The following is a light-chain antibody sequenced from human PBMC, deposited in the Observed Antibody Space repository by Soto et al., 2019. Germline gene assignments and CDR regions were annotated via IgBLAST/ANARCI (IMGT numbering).Light chain of an antibody. V-gene: IGKV3-20*01. CDR2: STS. Sequence: EIVLTQSPGTLSLSPGERATLSCRASQSISSSYLAWYQQKPGQAPRLLIYSTSSRATGIPDRFSGFASGRDFTLTISRLEPEDFAVYYCQQYGSSPRTFGQGTKVDIK. J-gene: IGKJ1*01. CDR3: QQYGSSPRT. CDR1: QSISSSY.